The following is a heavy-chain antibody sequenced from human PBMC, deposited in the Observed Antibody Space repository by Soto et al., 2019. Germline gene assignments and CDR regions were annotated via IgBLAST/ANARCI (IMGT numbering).Heavy chain of an antibody. Sequence: ASVKVSCKASGYNFTGYYMHWVRQAPGQGLEWMGWINPNSGGTNYAQKFQGRVTMTRDTSISTAYMELSRLRSDDTAVYYCAREYAAAGTNWFDPWGQGTLVTVSS. CDR2: INPNSGGT. D-gene: IGHD6-13*01. CDR3: AREYAAAGTNWFDP. J-gene: IGHJ5*02. V-gene: IGHV1-2*02. CDR1: GYNFTGYY.